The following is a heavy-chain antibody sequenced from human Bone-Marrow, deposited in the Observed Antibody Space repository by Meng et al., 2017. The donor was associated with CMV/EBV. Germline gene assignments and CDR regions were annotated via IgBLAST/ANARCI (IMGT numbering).Heavy chain of an antibody. V-gene: IGHV4-61*01. J-gene: IGHJ4*02. Sequence: SETLSLTCTVSGGSVSSGSYYWSWIRQPPGKGLEWIGHIYYSGSTNYNPSLKSRVTISVDTSKNQFSLKLSSVTAADTAVYYCARAPVLRYFDYWGQGTLVTVSS. CDR1: GGSVSSGSYY. CDR2: IYYSGST. D-gene: IGHD3-3*01. CDR3: ARAPVLRYFDY.